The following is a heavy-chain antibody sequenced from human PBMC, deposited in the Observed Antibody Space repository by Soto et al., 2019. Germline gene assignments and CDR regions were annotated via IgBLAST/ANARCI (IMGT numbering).Heavy chain of an antibody. J-gene: IGHJ4*02. CDR1: GYTFTVYY. V-gene: IGHV1-2*02. D-gene: IGHD1-26*01. Sequence: ASVKVSCKASGYTFTVYYMHCVLQAPGQWLEWMGWINPNSGGTNYAQKFQGRVTMTRDTSISTAYMELSRLRSDDTAVYYCARDRYYSGSYGSWGQGTLVTVSS. CDR2: INPNSGGT. CDR3: ARDRYYSGSYGS.